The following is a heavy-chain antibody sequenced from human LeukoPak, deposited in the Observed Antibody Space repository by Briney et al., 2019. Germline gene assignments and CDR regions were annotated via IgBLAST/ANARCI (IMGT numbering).Heavy chain of an antibody. CDR3: AKDVGMVGATPLDY. Sequence: GGSLRLSCAASGFTFSNSTMNWVRQAPGKGLEWVSSISGYSADTYFADSVRGRFTISRDNSQNTLHLQMNSLRVEDTALYYCAKDVGMVGATPLDYWGQGTLVTVSS. J-gene: IGHJ4*02. CDR1: GFTFSNST. V-gene: IGHV3-21*04. CDR2: ISGYSADT. D-gene: IGHD1-26*01.